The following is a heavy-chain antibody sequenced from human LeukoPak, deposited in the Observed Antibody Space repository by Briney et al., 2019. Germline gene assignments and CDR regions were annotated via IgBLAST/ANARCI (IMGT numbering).Heavy chain of an antibody. J-gene: IGHJ4*02. CDR1: GFTFSSYW. D-gene: IGHD2-8*01. Sequence: GGSLRLSCAASGFTFSSYWMHWVRQAPGKGLVWVSRINSDGSSTSYADSVKGRFTISRDNAKNTLYLQMNGLRGEDTAVYYCARDLMEPGPIFWGQGTLVTVSS. V-gene: IGHV3-74*01. CDR2: INSDGSST. CDR3: ARDLMEPGPIF.